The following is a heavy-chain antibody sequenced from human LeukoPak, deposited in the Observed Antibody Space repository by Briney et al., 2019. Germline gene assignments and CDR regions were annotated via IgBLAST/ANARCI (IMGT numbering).Heavy chain of an antibody. V-gene: IGHV1-18*01. Sequence: ASVKVSCKASGYTFTSYGISWVRQAPGQGLEWMGWISAYNGNTNYAQKLQGRVTMTTDTSTSTAYMELRSLRSDDTAVYYCARVGGLHALSLHTVVDYWGQGTLVTVPS. D-gene: IGHD2-15*01. CDR2: ISAYNGNT. CDR3: ARVGGLHALSLHTVVDY. J-gene: IGHJ4*02. CDR1: GYTFTSYG.